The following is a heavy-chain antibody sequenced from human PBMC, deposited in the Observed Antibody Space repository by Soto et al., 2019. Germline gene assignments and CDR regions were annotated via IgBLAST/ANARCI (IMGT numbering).Heavy chain of an antibody. J-gene: IGHJ4*02. CDR2: ISSGGDTV. CDR3: VRYCSSTLCNGVATRTFDY. D-gene: IGHD2-2*01. CDR1: RFTFSTYE. V-gene: IGHV3-48*03. Sequence: LRLSCAASRFTFSTYEMHWLRQAPGKGLEWVSYISSGGDTVHYADSVKGRFTISRDNTRNSLYLQMNSLRDEDTALYYCVRYCSSTLCNGVATRTFDYWGQGTLVTVSS.